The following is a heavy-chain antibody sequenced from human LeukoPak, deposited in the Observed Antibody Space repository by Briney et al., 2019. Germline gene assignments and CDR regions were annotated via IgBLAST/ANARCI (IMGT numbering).Heavy chain of an antibody. CDR1: EFTFSTYG. CDR3: AKDRYSGLDTIDY. J-gene: IGHJ4*02. V-gene: IGHV3-30*18. D-gene: IGHD6-13*01. Sequence: GGSLRLSCAASEFTFSTYGMHWVRQAPGKGLEWVAVISYDGSYKFYADSVKGRFTISRDNSKSTLYLQMNSLRAEDTAVYYCAKDRYSGLDTIDYWGQGTLVTVSS. CDR2: ISYDGSYK.